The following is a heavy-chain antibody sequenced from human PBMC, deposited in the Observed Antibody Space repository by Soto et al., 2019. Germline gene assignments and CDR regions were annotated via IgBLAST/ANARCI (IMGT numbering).Heavy chain of an antibody. CDR2: IYYSGST. Sequence: QVQLQESGPGLVKPSETLSLTCTVSDGSISGYYWSWIRQPPGKGLEWIGYIYYSGSTNYNPSFRSRVTISLNTSEHQFSLILTSMTAADTAVYYCARRYCLSGNCLFDYWGQGTLITVSS. J-gene: IGHJ4*02. D-gene: IGHD2-15*01. V-gene: IGHV4-59*01. CDR1: DGSISGYY. CDR3: ARRYCLSGNCLFDY.